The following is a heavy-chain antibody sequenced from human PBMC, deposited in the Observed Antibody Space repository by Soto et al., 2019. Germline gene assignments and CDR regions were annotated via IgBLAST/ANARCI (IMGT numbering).Heavy chain of an antibody. J-gene: IGHJ4*02. CDR2: IIPIIGTA. Sequence: QVQLVQSGAEVKKPGSSVKVSCKASGGTFNNYAISWVRQAPGQGLEWMGGIIPIIGTADYAHTFQGRLAISADESTGTTFMELSSLRSEDTALYYCARGGVDVVATSAFYYWGQGTLVTVSS. CDR3: ARGGVDVVATSAFYY. V-gene: IGHV1-69*01. D-gene: IGHD5-12*01. CDR1: GGTFNNYA.